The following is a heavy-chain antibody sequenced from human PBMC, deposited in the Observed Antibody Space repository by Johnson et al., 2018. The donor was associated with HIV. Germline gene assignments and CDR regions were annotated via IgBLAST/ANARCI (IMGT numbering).Heavy chain of an antibody. D-gene: IGHD2-21*02. J-gene: IGHJ3*02. CDR2: IPDAGSNK. CDR1: GSTFSSTS. CDR3: AKDKSVVTALYDAFDI. Sequence: QVQLVESGGGLVQPGGSLRLPCPASGSTFSSTSMSWARQAPGRGLAWVAVIPDAGSNKSYGASVTGRFPISRDYSKNTLYLKMNSLRAEDTAVYYCAKDKSVVTALYDAFDIWGQGTMVTVSS. V-gene: IGHV3-30-3*01.